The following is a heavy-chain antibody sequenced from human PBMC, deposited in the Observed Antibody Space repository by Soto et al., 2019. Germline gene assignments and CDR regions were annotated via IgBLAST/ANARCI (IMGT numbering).Heavy chain of an antibody. CDR2: ISSSSSYI. D-gene: IGHD6-19*01. CDR3: ARDSGIAVAGPDGYYYYYGMDV. CDR1: GFTFSSYS. V-gene: IGHV3-21*01. Sequence: GGSLRLSCAASGFTFSSYSMNWVRQAPGKGLEWVSSISSSSSYIYYADSVKGRFTISRDNAKNSLYLQMNSLRAEDTAVYYCARDSGIAVAGPDGYYYYYGMDVWGQGTTVTVSS. J-gene: IGHJ6*02.